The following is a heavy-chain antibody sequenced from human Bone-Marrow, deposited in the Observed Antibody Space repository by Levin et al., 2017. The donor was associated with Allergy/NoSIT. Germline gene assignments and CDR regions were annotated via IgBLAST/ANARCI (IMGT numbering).Heavy chain of an antibody. CDR1: GFTFSSYG. Sequence: GGSLRLSCAASGFTFSSYGLLWVRQAPGKGLEWVALISYNGNNTYYADSVKGRFTISRDNSKNTLYLQMSSLRPEDTAVYYCAESPPYTMTTGYWGQGTLVTVSS. CDR2: ISYNGNNT. V-gene: IGHV3-30-3*01. D-gene: IGHD1-1*01. CDR3: AESPPYTMTTGY. J-gene: IGHJ4*02.